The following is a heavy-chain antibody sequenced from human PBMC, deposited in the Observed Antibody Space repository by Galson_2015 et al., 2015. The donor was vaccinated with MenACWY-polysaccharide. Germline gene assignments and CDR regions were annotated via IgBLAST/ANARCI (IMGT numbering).Heavy chain of an antibody. CDR1: GFTFSNAW. Sequence: SLRLSCAASGFTFSNAWMNWVRQAPGKGLEWVGRIKSKVDGGTTDYAASAKGRFTVSRDDSRNTFYMQMNSLKSEDTAVYYCATGGLGLDYWGQGTLVTVSS. CDR3: ATGGLGLDY. J-gene: IGHJ4*02. V-gene: IGHV3-15*01. D-gene: IGHD3-16*01. CDR2: IKSKVDGGTT.